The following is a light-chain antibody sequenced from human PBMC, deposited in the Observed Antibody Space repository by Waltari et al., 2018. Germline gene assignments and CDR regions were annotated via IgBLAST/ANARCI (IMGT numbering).Light chain of an antibody. CDR2: AAS. Sequence: DIQMTQSPSSLSASVGDRVTITCRASQSISSYLNWYQQKPGKAPKLLIYAASSLQSGVPSRFSCSGSGTDFTLTISILQPEDFATYYCQQSYSTPPENTFGQGTKLEI. CDR1: QSISSY. J-gene: IGKJ2*01. V-gene: IGKV1-39*01. CDR3: QQSYSTPPENT.